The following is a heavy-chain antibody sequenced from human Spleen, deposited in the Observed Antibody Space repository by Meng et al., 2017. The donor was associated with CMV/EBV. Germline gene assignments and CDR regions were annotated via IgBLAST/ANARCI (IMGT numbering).Heavy chain of an antibody. CDR2: INPNSGGT. V-gene: IGHV1-2*06. J-gene: IGHJ5*02. CDR1: GYTFTGYY. D-gene: IGHD6-19*01. Sequence: QVQLVQSGAEVKKPGASVKVSCKASGYTFTGYYMHWVRQAPGQGLEWMGRINPNSGGTNYAQKFQGRVTMTRDTSISTVYMELSRLRSDDTAVYYCAHQAVAGTRGWFDPWGQGTLVTVSS. CDR3: AHQAVAGTRGWFDP.